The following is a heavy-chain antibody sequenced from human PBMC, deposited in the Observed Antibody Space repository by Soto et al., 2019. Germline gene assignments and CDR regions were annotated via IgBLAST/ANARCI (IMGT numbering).Heavy chain of an antibody. J-gene: IGHJ4*02. CDR3: ARDPRIYCTSSSCHSYFDS. Sequence: QVQLVQSGAEVKKPGSSLKLSCRASGGSFTSYSISWLRQAPGQGLEWMGGIIPVFGTTSYAQRLQGRVTITADESTGTAYLDLSSLISEDTAVYYCARDPRIYCTSSSCHSYFDSWGQGTLVTVSS. CDR1: GGSFTSYS. CDR2: IIPVFGTT. D-gene: IGHD2-2*01. V-gene: IGHV1-69*01.